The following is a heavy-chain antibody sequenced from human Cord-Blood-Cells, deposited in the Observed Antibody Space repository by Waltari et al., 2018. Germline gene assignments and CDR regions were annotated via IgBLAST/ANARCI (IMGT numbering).Heavy chain of an antibody. CDR1: GFPFRSHW. J-gene: IGHJ4*02. CDR2: IKQVGSEK. D-gene: IGHD6-6*01. CDR3: ARDNRYSSSFDY. Sequence: EVQLVESGGGLVQPGGSLSLSCAASGFPFRSHWMRWFRQAPGKGVEWVAKIKQVGSEKYYVDSVKGRFTISRDNAKNSLYLQMNSLRAEDTAVYYCARDNRYSSSFDYWGQGTLVTVSS. V-gene: IGHV3-7*01.